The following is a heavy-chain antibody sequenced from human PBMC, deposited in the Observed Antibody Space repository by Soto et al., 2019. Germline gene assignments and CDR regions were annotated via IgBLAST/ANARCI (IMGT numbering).Heavy chain of an antibody. D-gene: IGHD4-17*01. CDR2: IGSAGDT. CDR1: GFTFSRYD. V-gene: IGHV3-13*01. CDR3: TRGEIGDYVFSY. Sequence: GGSLRLSCAASGFTFSRYDMHWVRQVTGKGLEWVSGIGSAGDTYYPGSVKGRFTISRENARSSLYLQMNSLRAGDTAVYYCTRGEIGDYVFSYWGQGTLVTVSS. J-gene: IGHJ4*02.